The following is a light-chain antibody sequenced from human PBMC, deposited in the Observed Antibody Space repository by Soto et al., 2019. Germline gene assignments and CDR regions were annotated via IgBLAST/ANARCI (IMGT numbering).Light chain of an antibody. CDR2: GAS. V-gene: IGKV3-20*01. CDR3: QQYGSSPPT. Sequence: EIVLTQSPGTLSLSPGERATLSCRASQSVSSSYLAWDQQKPGQAPMLLIYGASSRATGIPDRFSGRGSGTDFTLTISRLVPEDFAVYYCQQYGSSPPTFGQGTKVEI. J-gene: IGKJ1*01. CDR1: QSVSSSY.